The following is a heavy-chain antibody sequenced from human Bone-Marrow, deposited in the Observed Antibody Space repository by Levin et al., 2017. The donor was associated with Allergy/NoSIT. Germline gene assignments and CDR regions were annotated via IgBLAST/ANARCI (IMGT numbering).Heavy chain of an antibody. V-gene: IGHV3-21*01. D-gene: IGHD2-15*01. CDR1: GFTFSSYS. J-gene: IGHJ5*02. CDR3: ARLAPNCSGGSCYSNWFDP. CDR2: ISSSSSYI. Sequence: GESLKISCAASGFTFSSYSMNWVRQAPGKGLEWVSSISSSSSYIYYADSVKGRFTISRDNAKNSLYLQMNSLRAEDTAVYYCARLAPNCSGGSCYSNWFDPWGQGTLVTVSS.